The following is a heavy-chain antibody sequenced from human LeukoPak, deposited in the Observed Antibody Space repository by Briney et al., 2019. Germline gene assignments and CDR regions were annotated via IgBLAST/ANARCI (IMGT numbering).Heavy chain of an antibody. V-gene: IGHV1-2*02. CDR2: INPNSGGT. J-gene: IGHJ4*02. CDR1: GYTFTGYY. D-gene: IGHD3-22*01. Sequence: ASVKVSCKASGYTFTGYYMHWVRQAPGQGLEWMGWINPNSGGTNYAQKFQGRVTMTRDTSISTAYMELSSVTAADTAVYYCARDRNYYDSSGYYLFVYYFDYWGQGTLVTVSS. CDR3: ARDRNYYDSSGYYLFVYYFDY.